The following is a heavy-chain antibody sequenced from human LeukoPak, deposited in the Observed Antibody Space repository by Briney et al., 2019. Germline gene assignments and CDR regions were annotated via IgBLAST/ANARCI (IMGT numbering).Heavy chain of an antibody. Sequence: ASVKVSCKASGYTFTGYYMHWVRQAPGQGLEWMGWINPNSGGTIYAQNFQGRVTMTRDTSISTAYMELSRLRSDDTAVYYCAIGLPTGGDFWSGTYYYYYYMDVWGKGTTVTVSS. CDR1: GYTFTGYY. J-gene: IGHJ6*03. D-gene: IGHD3-3*01. CDR3: AIGLPTGGDFWSGTYYYYYYMDV. V-gene: IGHV1-2*02. CDR2: INPNSGGT.